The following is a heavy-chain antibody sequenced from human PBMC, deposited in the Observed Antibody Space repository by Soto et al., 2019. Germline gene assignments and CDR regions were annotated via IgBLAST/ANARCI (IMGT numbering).Heavy chain of an antibody. V-gene: IGHV4-39*01. CDR3: ARHVYCSGGSCHDAFDI. CDR2: IYYSGST. CDR1: GGSISSSSYY. D-gene: IGHD2-15*01. Sequence: SETLSLTCTVSGGSISSSSYYWGWIRQPPGKGLEWIGSIYYSGSTYYNPSLKSRVTISVDTSKNQFSLKLSSVTAADTAVYYCARHVYCSGGSCHDAFDIWGQGTMVTVSS. J-gene: IGHJ3*02.